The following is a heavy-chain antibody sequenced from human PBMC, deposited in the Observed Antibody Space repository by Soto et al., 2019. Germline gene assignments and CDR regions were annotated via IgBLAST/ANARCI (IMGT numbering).Heavy chain of an antibody. V-gene: IGHV1-8*01. CDR1: GYTFTSYD. J-gene: IGHJ4*02. Sequence: ASVKVSCKASGYTFTSYDINWVRQATGQGLEWMGWMNPNSGNTGYAQKFQGRVTMTRNTSISTAYMELSSLRSEDTAVYYCARQSRDVDKTIMYFDSWGQGSLVTVSS. D-gene: IGHD1-20*01. CDR3: ARQSRDVDKTIMYFDS. CDR2: MNPNSGNT.